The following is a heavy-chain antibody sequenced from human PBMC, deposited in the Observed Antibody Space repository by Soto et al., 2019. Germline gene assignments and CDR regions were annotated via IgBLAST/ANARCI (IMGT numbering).Heavy chain of an antibody. V-gene: IGHV3-74*01. Sequence: EVQLIESGGGLVQPGGSLRLSCVASGFTFSNYWTHWVRQAPGKGLVWVSRINSDGSTRSYAESVKGRFTISRDNVKNTLYLQMNSLRAEDTAVYYCVTSGGLDHWGQGTLVTVSS. CDR1: GFTFSNYW. CDR3: VTSGGLDH. CDR2: INSDGSTR. D-gene: IGHD3-16*01. J-gene: IGHJ5*02.